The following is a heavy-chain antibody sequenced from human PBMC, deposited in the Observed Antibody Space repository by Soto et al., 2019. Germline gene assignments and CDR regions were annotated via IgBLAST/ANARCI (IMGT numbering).Heavy chain of an antibody. D-gene: IGHD3-10*01. V-gene: IGHV4-30-4*01. CDR3: ARVSAAGSGSYWLDY. CDR2: IYYSGST. J-gene: IGHJ4*02. Sequence: QVQLQQWGAGLVKPSQTLSLTCTVSGGSISSGDYYWSWIRQPPGKGLEWIGYIYYSGSTYYNPSLKSRVTISVDTSKNQFSLKLSSVTAADTAVYYCARVSAAGSGSYWLDYWGQGTLVTVSS. CDR1: GGSISSGDYY.